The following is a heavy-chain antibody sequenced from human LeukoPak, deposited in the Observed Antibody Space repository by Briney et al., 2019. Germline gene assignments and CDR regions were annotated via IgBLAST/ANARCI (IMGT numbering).Heavy chain of an antibody. CDR3: ARVPKNTIYGMDV. CDR1: GYTFTGYY. V-gene: IGHV1-2*02. D-gene: IGHD1/OR15-1a*01. CDR2: INPNSGDT. J-gene: IGHJ6*02. Sequence: GASVKVSCKASGYTFTGYYLHWVRQAPGQGLEWMGWINPNSGDTNSAQKFRGRLTMTRDTSISTAYMELSRLRSDDTAVYYCARVPKNTIYGMDVWGQGTTVTVSS.